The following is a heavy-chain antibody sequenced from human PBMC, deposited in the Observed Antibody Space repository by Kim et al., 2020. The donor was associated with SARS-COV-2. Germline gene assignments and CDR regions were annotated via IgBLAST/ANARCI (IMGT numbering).Heavy chain of an antibody. CDR1: GYSFTTFA. CDR2: INGGNGNT. CDR3: AREAGAGSFDH. D-gene: IGHD6-19*01. V-gene: IGHV1-3*01. Sequence: SVKVSCKASGYSFTTFALYWVRRAPGQRLEWMGWINGGNGNTRYSQKFQARVSITRDTSATTAYLELSGLRSEDTAVYYFAREAGAGSFDHWGQGTLVTVSS. J-gene: IGHJ4*02.